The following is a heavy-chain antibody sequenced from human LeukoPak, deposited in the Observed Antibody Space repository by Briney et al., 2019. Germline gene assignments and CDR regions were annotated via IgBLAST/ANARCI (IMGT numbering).Heavy chain of an antibody. CDR2: IYYSGST. V-gene: IGHV4-59*01. D-gene: IGHD6-13*01. Sequence: KASETLSLTCTASGGSISSYYWSWIRQPPGKGLEWIGYIYYSGSTNYSPSLKSRVTISVDTSKNQFSLKLSSVTAADTAVYYCARAYSSSWYPKSDAFDIWGQGTMVTVSS. CDR3: ARAYSSSWYPKSDAFDI. CDR1: GGSISSYY. J-gene: IGHJ3*02.